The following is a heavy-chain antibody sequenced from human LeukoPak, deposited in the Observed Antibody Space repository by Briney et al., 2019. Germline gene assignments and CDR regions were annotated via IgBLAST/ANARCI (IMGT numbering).Heavy chain of an antibody. V-gene: IGHV4-59*01. D-gene: IGHD5-12*01. CDR2: VHYSGST. Sequence: SETLSLTCTVSGGSISGYYWSWIRQPPGKGLEWIGFVHYSGSTNYNSSLKSRVTISVDTSKNQFSLKLNSVTAADTAVYYCARYRYSGYEFDYWGQGTLVTVSS. J-gene: IGHJ4*02. CDR1: GGSISGYY. CDR3: ARYRYSGYEFDY.